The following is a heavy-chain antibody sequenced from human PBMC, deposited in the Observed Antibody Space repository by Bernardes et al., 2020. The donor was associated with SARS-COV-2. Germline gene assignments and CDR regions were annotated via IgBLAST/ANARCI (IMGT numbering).Heavy chain of an antibody. CDR2: INPNTGGT. J-gene: IGHJ4*02. CDR3: ARTRTTISTTGIPVDY. Sequence: AQLKVSCKASGYTFTGYFIHWVRQAPGQRLEWMGWINPNTGGTNYIQKFQGRVTMTRETSITTAYMELSRLGSDDTAIYYCARTRTTISTTGIPVDYWGQGTLVTVSS. D-gene: IGHD2-21*02. V-gene: IGHV1-2*02. CDR1: GYTFTGYF.